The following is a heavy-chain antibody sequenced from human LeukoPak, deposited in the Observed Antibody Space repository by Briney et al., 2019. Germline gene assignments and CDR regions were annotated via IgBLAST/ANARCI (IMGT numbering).Heavy chain of an antibody. D-gene: IGHD2-15*01. V-gene: IGHV1-2*02. CDR2: INPNSGGT. J-gene: IGHJ4*02. Sequence: ASVKVSCKASGYTFTGYYMHWVRQAPGQGLEWMGWINPNSGGTNYAQKLQCRGNMTTETATSTAYMELGSLRSDDTAVYYSARVRALGYCSGGSCYALDYWGQGTLVTVFS. CDR1: GYTFTGYY. CDR3: ARVRALGYCSGGSCYALDY.